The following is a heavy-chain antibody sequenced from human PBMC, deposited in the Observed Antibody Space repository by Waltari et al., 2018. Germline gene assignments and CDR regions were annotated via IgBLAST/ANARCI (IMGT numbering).Heavy chain of an antibody. CDR3: ARDLPIVGATTSMDV. CDR2: INPSGGST. D-gene: IGHD1-26*01. J-gene: IGHJ6*02. CDR1: GYTFTSYY. V-gene: IGHV1-46*01. Sequence: QVQLVQSGAEVKKPGASVKVSCKASGYTFTSYYMHWVRQAPGQGLEWMGIINPSGGSTSYAQKFQGRVTMTRDTSTSTVYMELSSLRSEDTAVYYCARDLPIVGATTSMDVWGQGTTVIVSS.